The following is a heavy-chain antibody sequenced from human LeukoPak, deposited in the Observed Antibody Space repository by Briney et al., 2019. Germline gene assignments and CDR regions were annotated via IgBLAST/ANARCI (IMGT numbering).Heavy chain of an antibody. Sequence: PGGSLRLSCAASRFTFSDYTMTWIRQAPGKGLEWVAVIWYDGSNKYYADSVKGRFTISRDNSKNTLYLQMNSLRAEDTAVYYCARKVAGNVDYWGQGTLVTVSS. J-gene: IGHJ4*02. D-gene: IGHD6-19*01. V-gene: IGHV3-33*08. CDR3: ARKVAGNVDY. CDR2: IWYDGSNK. CDR1: RFTFSDYT.